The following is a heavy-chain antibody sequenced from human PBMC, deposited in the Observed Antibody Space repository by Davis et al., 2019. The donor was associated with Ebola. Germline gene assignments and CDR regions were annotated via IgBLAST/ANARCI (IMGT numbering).Heavy chain of an antibody. CDR3: ARDRRQEYQLLSLTYYYYGMDV. D-gene: IGHD2-2*01. CDR2: IIPIFGTA. Sequence: SVNVSCMASVCTFSSYAIIWVRQAPGQGLEWMGGIIPIFGTANYAQKFQGRVTMTRNTSISTAYMELSSLRSEDTAVYYCARDRRQEYQLLSLTYYYYGMDVWGQGTTVTVSS. J-gene: IGHJ6*02. CDR1: VCTFSSYA. V-gene: IGHV1-69*05.